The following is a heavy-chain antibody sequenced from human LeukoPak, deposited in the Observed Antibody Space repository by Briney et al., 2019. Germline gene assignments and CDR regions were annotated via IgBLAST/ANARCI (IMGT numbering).Heavy chain of an antibody. V-gene: IGHV3-23*01. CDR3: AKGQRITMIVVVITVRTFDY. Sequence: GGSLRLSCAASGFTFSSYAMSWVRQAPGKGLEWVSAISGSGGSTYYADSVKGRFTISRDNSKNTLYLQMNSLRAEDTAVYYCAKGQRITMIVVVITVRTFDYRGQGTLVTVSS. CDR2: ISGSGGST. D-gene: IGHD3-22*01. CDR1: GFTFSSYA. J-gene: IGHJ4*02.